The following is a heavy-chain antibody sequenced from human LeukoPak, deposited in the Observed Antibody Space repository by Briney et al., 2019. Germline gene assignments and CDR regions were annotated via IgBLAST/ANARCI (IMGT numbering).Heavy chain of an antibody. CDR3: ARGLYDSSGYTFDY. CDR1: GFTFSSYD. CDR2: IGTAGDT. Sequence: GGSLRLSCAASGFTFSSYDMHWVRQTTGKGLEWVSAIGTAGDTYYPGSVKGRFTISRENAKTSLYLQMSSLRAGDTAVYYCARGLYDSSGYTFDYWGQGTLVTVSS. D-gene: IGHD3-22*01. J-gene: IGHJ4*02. V-gene: IGHV3-13*01.